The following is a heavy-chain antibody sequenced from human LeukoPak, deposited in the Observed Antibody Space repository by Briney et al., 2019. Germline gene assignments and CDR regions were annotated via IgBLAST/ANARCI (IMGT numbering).Heavy chain of an antibody. CDR3: ARGRKYSSSWYRGYNWFDP. V-gene: IGHV4-59*01. CDR2: IYYSGST. J-gene: IGHJ5*02. D-gene: IGHD6-13*01. Sequence: SETLSLTCTVSGGSISSYYWSWIRQPPGKGLEWIGYIYYSGSTNYNPSLKSRVTISVDTSKNQFSLKLSSVTAADTAVYYCARGRKYSSSWYRGYNWFDPWGQGTLVTVSS. CDR1: GGSISSYY.